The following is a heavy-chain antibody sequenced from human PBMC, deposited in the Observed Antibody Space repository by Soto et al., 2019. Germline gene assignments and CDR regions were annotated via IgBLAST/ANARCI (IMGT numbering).Heavy chain of an antibody. Sequence: VGSLRRSCAAFGFIWSSYDMRWVRQAAGKGLEWVSTILVAGRTFYVDSVKGLFTISRDSSQNAVFLQMNSLTAGVTALYYSAQATATGGGAFDIGGQGTMVTVSS. J-gene: IGHJ3*02. D-gene: IGHD2-8*02. CDR3: AQATATGGGAFDI. V-gene: IGHV3-23*01. CDR2: ILVAGRT. CDR1: GFIWSSYD.